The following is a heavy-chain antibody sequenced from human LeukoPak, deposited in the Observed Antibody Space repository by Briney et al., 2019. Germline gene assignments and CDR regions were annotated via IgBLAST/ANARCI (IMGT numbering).Heavy chain of an antibody. V-gene: IGHV4-34*01. CDR2: INHSGST. CDR1: GGSFSGYY. D-gene: IGHD2-2*01. CDR3: ARGFSEYCSSTSCSRRYYYYGMDV. Sequence: SETLSLTCAVYGGSFSGYYWSWIRQPPGKGLEWIGEINHSGSTNYNPSLKSRVTISVDTSKNQFSLKLSSVTAADTAVYYCARGFSEYCSSTSCSRRYYYYGMDVWGQGTTVTVSS. J-gene: IGHJ6*02.